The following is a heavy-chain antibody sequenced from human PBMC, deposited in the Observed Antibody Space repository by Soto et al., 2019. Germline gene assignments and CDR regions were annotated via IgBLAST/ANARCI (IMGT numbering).Heavy chain of an antibody. CDR1: GYTFTSYY. CDR2: INPSGGST. V-gene: IGHV1-46*01. Sequence: ASLKVSCKASGYTFTSYYGHWVRQAPGQGLEWMGIINPSGGSTTYAQRFQGRVTMTRDTSTSTVYMELRSLRSEDTAVYYCARARFTTVPNWWYFDYWGQGTLVMVSS. CDR3: ARARFTTVPNWWYFDY. J-gene: IGHJ4*02. D-gene: IGHD4-17*01.